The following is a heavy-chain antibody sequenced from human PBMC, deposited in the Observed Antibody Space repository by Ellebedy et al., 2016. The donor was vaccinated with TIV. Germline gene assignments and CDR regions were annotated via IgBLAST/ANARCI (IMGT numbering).Heavy chain of an antibody. D-gene: IGHD4-17*01. J-gene: IGHJ3*02. CDR3: ATDGSYGDYLSPTHAFVI. CDR1: GFSFRSYW. V-gene: IGHV3-7*01. CDR2: IKQDGSEK. Sequence: GGSLRLSCGASGFSFRSYWMTWVRQAPGKGLEWVANIKQDGSEKYYVDSVKGRFTISRDNAKNSLYLHLTSLRAEDTAMYYCATDGSYGDYLSPTHAFVIWGQGTMVTVSS.